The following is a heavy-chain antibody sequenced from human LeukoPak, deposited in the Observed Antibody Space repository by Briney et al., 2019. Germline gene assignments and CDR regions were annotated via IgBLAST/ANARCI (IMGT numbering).Heavy chain of an antibody. Sequence: GSVKVSCKASGYTFTGYYMHWVRQAPGQGLEWMGWINPNSGGTNYAQKFQGWVTMTRDTSISAAYMELSRLRSDDTAVYYCATTRRYYYDTSGPDAFDIWGQGTMVTVSS. J-gene: IGHJ3*02. V-gene: IGHV1-2*04. CDR3: ATTRRYYYDTSGPDAFDI. CDR1: GYTFTGYY. D-gene: IGHD3-22*01. CDR2: INPNSGGT.